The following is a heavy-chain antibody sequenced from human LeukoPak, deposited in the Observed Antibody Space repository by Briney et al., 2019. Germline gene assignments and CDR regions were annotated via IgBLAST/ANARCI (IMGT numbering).Heavy chain of an antibody. J-gene: IGHJ4*02. CDR1: GYSISSGYY. CDR2: IYHSGST. V-gene: IGHV4-38-2*01. CDR3: ARADEILRYFDWLSQPFDY. Sequence: KPSEALSLTCAVSGYSISSGYYWGWIGPPPGQELVGIGSIYHSGSTYYNPSLKSRITISVDTSKNQFSLKLSSVTAADTAVYYCARADEILRYFDWLSQPFDYWGQGTLVTVSS. D-gene: IGHD3-9*01.